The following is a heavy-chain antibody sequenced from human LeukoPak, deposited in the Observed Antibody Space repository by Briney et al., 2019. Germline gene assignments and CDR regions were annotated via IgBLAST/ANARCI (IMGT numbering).Heavy chain of an antibody. D-gene: IGHD6-19*01. CDR1: GFTFSSYA. J-gene: IGHJ4*02. V-gene: IGHV3-23*01. CDR3: AKQWLLVHFDY. CDR2: ISGSGGST. Sequence: GGSLRLSCAASGFTFSSYAMSWVRQAPGKGLEWVSAISGSGGSTYYADSVEGRFTMSRDNSKNTLYLQMNSLRAEDTAVYYCAKQWLLVHFDYWGQGTLVTVSS.